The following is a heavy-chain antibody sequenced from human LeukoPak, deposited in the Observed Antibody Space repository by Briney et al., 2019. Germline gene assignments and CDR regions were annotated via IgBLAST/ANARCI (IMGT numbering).Heavy chain of an antibody. D-gene: IGHD3-22*01. CDR1: GGSFSGYY. V-gene: IGHV4-34*01. CDR3: ARGLFDYYDSSGYYYDDAFDI. J-gene: IGHJ3*02. CDR2: INHSGST. Sequence: SETLSLTCAVYGGSFSGYYWSWIRQPPGKGLEWIGEINHSGSTNYNPSLKSRVTISVDTSKNQFSLKLSSVTAADTAVYYCARGLFDYYDSSGYYYDDAFDIWGQGTMVTVSS.